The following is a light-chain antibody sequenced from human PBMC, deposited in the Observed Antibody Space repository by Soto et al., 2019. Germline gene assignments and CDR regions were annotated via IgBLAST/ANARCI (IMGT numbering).Light chain of an antibody. CDR2: AAS. CDR3: QQLSRYPLT. Sequence: EIQMTQSPSTLSASVGDRVTITCRASQSISRLLACYQQKPGKIPNLLIYAASTLQAGVPSRFSGSGSGTDFTLTISSLQPEDVAAYYCQQLSRYPLTFGGGSKVDIK. CDR1: QSISRL. J-gene: IGKJ4*01. V-gene: IGKV1-27*01.